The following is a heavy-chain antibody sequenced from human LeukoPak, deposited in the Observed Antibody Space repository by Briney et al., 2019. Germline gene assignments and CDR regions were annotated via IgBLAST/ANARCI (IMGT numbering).Heavy chain of an antibody. CDR1: GGFISSGGYY. CDR2: IYYTGTT. J-gene: IGHJ4*02. Sequence: SETLSLTCTGAGGFISSGGYYWSWIRQFPGESLEWIGYIYYTGTTYYNPSLKTRVTLSVDTSKNQFSLRLSSVTAADTAVYYCARDNSGVFDYWGQGTLVTVSS. CDR3: ARDNSGVFDY. V-gene: IGHV4-31*03. D-gene: IGHD3-10*01.